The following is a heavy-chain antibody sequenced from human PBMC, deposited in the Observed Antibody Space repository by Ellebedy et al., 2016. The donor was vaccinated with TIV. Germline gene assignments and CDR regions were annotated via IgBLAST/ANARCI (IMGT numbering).Heavy chain of an antibody. CDR1: GFTVSNNY. CDR3: ASRPRG. CDR2: IYSGGST. Sequence: GESLKISCAASGFTVSNNYMSWVRQAPGKGLVWVSVIYSGGSTYYADSVKGRFTISRDNSKNTLYLQMNSLRAEDTAVYYCASRPRGWGQGTLVTVSS. J-gene: IGHJ4*02. D-gene: IGHD3-10*01. V-gene: IGHV3-53*01.